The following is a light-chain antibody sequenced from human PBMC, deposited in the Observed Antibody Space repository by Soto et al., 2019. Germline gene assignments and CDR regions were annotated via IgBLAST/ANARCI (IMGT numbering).Light chain of an antibody. Sequence: DIHMTQSPSSVSASVGDRVTITCRASRDIGTWLAWYQQKPGKAPNLLISLASNLQSGVPSRFSGSGSGTDFTLTISSLEPDDFATYYCQQANSFPPLTFGGGTKVEIK. CDR3: QQANSFPPLT. CDR1: RDIGTW. CDR2: LAS. V-gene: IGKV1D-12*01. J-gene: IGKJ4*01.